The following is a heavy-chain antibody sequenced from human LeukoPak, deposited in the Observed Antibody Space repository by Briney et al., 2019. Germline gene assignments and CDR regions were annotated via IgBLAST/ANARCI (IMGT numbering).Heavy chain of an antibody. J-gene: IGHJ5*02. CDR2: INTNSGGT. Sequence: GSVKVSCKASGFTFTGYYMHWVRQAPGQGLEWVGWINTNSGGTNYAQKFQGRVTMSRDKSISTAYMEQSRLRYDDTAVYYCARGPGSCWFDPRGQGTLVTVSS. D-gene: IGHD1-14*01. CDR1: GFTFTGYY. V-gene: IGHV1-2*02. CDR3: ARGPGSCWFDP.